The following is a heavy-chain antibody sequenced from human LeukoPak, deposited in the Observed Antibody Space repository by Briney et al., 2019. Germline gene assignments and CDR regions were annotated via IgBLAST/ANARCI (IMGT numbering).Heavy chain of an antibody. CDR3: TNLMVRGVIFDY. J-gene: IGHJ4*02. CDR2: ISGSGGST. CDR1: GFTFSSYA. V-gene: IGHV3-23*01. D-gene: IGHD3-10*01. Sequence: GGSLRLSSAASGFTFSSYAMSWVRQAPGKGLEWVSAISGSGGSTYYADSVKGLFTISRDNSKNTLYLQMNSLRAEDTAVYYCTNLMVRGVIFDYWGQGTLVTVSS.